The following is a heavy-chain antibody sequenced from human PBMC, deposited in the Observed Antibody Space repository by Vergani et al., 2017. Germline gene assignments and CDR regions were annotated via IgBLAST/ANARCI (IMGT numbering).Heavy chain of an antibody. V-gene: IGHV4-38-2*01. J-gene: IGHJ6*02. Sequence: QVQLQESGPGLVKPSETLSLTCAVSGYSISSGYYWGWIRQPPGKGLVWIWSIYHRGSTYYNPSLTSRVTISVDTSKNQFSLKLSSVTAADTAVYYCARREWGYGMDVWGQGTTVTVSS. D-gene: IGHD2-15*01. CDR2: IYHRGST. CDR3: ARREWGYGMDV. CDR1: GYSISSGYY.